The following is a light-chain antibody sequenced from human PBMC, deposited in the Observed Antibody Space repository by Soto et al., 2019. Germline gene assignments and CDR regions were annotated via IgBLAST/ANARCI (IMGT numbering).Light chain of an antibody. V-gene: IGKV1-5*03. J-gene: IGKJ4*01. Sequence: DIQMTQSPSTLSASVGDRVIITCRASQSISAWLAWYQQKPGKAPKLLIYKASSLESGVPSRFSGSGSGTEFTLTISGLQPDDFAPYYCQQYNSNPLTFGGGTKVEIK. CDR2: KAS. CDR1: QSISAW. CDR3: QQYNSNPLT.